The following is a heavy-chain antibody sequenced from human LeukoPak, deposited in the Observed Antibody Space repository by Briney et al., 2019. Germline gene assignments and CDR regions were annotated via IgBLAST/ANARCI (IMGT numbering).Heavy chain of an antibody. V-gene: IGHV1-46*01. D-gene: IGHD5/OR15-5a*01. J-gene: IGHJ5*02. CDR3: ARTVSTGNSGWNWFDP. CDR2: INPSGGST. CDR1: GYTFTSYY. Sequence: ASVKVSGKASGYTFTSYYMHWVRQAPGQGLEWMGIINPSGGSTSYAQKFQGRVTMTRDTSTSTVYMELSSLRSEDTAVYYCARTVSTGNSGWNWFDPWGQGTLVTVSS.